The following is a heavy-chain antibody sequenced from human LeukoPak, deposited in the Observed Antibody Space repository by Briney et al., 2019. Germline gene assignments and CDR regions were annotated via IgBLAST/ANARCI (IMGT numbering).Heavy chain of an antibody. CDR2: IYSGGST. CDR3: ARVYSLGFWSGYYVG. V-gene: IGHV3-66*01. Sequence: GGSLRLSCAASGFTVSSNYMSWVRQAPGKGLEWVSVIYSGGSTYYADSVKGRFTISRDNSKNSLYLQMNSLRAEDTAIYYCARVYSLGFWSGYYVGWGQGNLVTVSS. CDR1: GFTVSSNY. D-gene: IGHD3-3*01. J-gene: IGHJ1*01.